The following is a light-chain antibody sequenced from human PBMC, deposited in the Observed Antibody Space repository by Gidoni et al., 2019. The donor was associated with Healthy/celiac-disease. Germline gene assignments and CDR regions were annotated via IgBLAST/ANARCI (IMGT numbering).Light chain of an antibody. CDR3: QQRGW. CDR1: QSVSSSY. CDR2: GAS. V-gene: IGKV3-20*01. J-gene: IGKJ2*01. Sequence: DIVLTQSPGTLSLSPGERATLSCRASQSVSSSYLAWYQQKPGQAPRLLIYGASSRATGIPDRFSGSGSGTDFTLTISRLEPEDFAVYYCQQRGWFXQXTKLXIK.